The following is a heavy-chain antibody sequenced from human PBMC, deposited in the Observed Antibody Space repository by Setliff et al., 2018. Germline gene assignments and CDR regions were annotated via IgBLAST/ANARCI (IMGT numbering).Heavy chain of an antibody. CDR1: GYNFLDYW. CDR3: TRHEDRNKCTSSSCYRENDAFDV. D-gene: IGHD2-2*01. CDR2: IYPRDSDT. Sequence: PGESLKISCKASGYNFLDYWIGWVRQMPGKGLEWMGIIYPRDSDTRYSPSFQGQVTISADKSINTAYLQWSSLKASDTAIYYCTRHEDRNKCTSSSCYRENDAFDVWGQGAMVTVSS. J-gene: IGHJ3*01. V-gene: IGHV5-51*01.